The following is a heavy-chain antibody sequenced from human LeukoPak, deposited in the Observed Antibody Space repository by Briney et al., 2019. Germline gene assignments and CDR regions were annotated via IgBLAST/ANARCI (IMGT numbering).Heavy chain of an antibody. D-gene: IGHD1-26*01. V-gene: IGHV3-21*01. J-gene: IGHJ4*02. Sequence: GGSLRLSCAASGFTFSSYSMNWVRQAPGKGLEWVSSISSSSSYIYYADSVKGRFTISRDNAKNSLYLQMNSLRAEDTAVYYCAREVSGKLSYYFDYWGQGTLVTVSS. CDR2: ISSSSSYI. CDR3: AREVSGKLSYYFDY. CDR1: GFTFSSYS.